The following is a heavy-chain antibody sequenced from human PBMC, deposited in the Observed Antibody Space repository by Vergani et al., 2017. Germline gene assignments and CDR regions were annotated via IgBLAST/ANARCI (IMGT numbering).Heavy chain of an antibody. D-gene: IGHD3-10*01. CDR3: ARAGITMVRGVITPFDY. J-gene: IGHJ4*02. Sequence: EVQLVESGGGLVQPGRSLRLSCAASGFTFDDYAMHWVRQAPGKGLEWVSGISWNSGSIGYADSVKGRFTISRDNAKNTLYLQMNSLRAEDTAVYYCARAGITMVRGVITPFDYWGQGTLVTVSS. CDR2: ISWNSGSI. CDR1: GFTFDDYA. V-gene: IGHV3-9*01.